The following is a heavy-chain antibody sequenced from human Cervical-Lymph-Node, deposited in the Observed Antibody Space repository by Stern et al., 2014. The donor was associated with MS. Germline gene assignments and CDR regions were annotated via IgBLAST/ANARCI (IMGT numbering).Heavy chain of an antibody. V-gene: IGHV1-46*01. CDR2: INTSGGST. CDR1: GYTFTSYY. Sequence: VQLVESGAEVKKPGASVKVSCKASGYTFTSYYMHWVRQAPGQGLEWMGIINTSGGSTSYAQKFQGRVTMTRDTSTSTVYMELSSLRSEDTAVYYCARDLWGPPLTTVIGMDVWGQGTTVTVSS. CDR3: ARDLWGPPLTTVIGMDV. D-gene: IGHD4-17*01. J-gene: IGHJ6*02.